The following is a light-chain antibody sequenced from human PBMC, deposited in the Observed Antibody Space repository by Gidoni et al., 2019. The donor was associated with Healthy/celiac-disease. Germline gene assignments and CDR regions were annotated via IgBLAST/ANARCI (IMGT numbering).Light chain of an antibody. CDR1: QGISSY. V-gene: IGKV1-8*01. CDR3: QQYYSYPRT. J-gene: IGKJ4*02. Sequence: IRMTQSPSSLPASTGDRVTITCRASQGISSYLAWYQQKPGKAPKLLIYAASTLQSGVPSRFSGSGSGTDFTLTISCLQSEDFATYYCQQYYSYPRTFGRGTKVEIK. CDR2: AAS.